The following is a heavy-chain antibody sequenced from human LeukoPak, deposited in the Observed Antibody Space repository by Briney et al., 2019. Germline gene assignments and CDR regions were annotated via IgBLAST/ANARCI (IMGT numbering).Heavy chain of an antibody. CDR1: GGSISSSSYY. D-gene: IGHD2-15*01. J-gene: IGHJ4*02. CDR2: IYCSGRT. CDR3: ARGKGDIVVVVAARTSTYFDY. Sequence: SETLSLTCTVSGGSISSSSYYWGWIRQPPGKGLEWIGSIYCSGRTYYNPSLKSRVTISVDTSKNQFSLKLSSMTAAETAVYYCARGKGDIVVVVAARTSTYFDYWGQGTLVTVSS. V-gene: IGHV4-39*01.